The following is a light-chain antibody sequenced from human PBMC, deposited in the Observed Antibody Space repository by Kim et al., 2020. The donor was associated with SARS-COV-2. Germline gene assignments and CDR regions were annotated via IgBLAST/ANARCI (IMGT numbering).Light chain of an antibody. CDR3: VEASHLPHS. Sequence: QPGSICCRSCQSLVERDRNTSLCWIDQKQGQSPRLLNYKNSNRFSGVPDRFNGSGAGSEFTLEISRVEAEDDGVYYCVEASHLPHSFGQGTKLEI. V-gene: IGKV2-24*01. J-gene: IGKJ2*01. CDR1: QSLVERDRNTS. CDR2: KNS.